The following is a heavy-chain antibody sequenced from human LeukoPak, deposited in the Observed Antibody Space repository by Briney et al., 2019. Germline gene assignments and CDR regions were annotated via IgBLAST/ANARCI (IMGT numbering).Heavy chain of an antibody. D-gene: IGHD6-13*01. CDR1: GGTFSSYA. Sequence: ASVKVPCKASGGTFSSYAISWVRQAPGQGPEWMGIINPRGGSTDYAQKFQGRVTMTSDTSTSTVYMELKSLRSEDTAVYYCARERQYSSSWPTYNWFDPWGQGTLVTVSS. J-gene: IGHJ5*02. V-gene: IGHV1-46*01. CDR2: INPRGGST. CDR3: ARERQYSSSWPTYNWFDP.